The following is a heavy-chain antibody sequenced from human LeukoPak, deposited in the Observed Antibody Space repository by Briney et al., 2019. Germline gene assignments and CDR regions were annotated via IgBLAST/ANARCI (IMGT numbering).Heavy chain of an antibody. CDR2: IYYSGST. CDR1: GGSISSSSYY. J-gene: IGHJ5*02. V-gene: IGHV4-39*01. Sequence: PSETLSLTCTVSGGSISSSSYYWGWIRQPPGKGLEWIGSIYYSGSTYYNPSLKSRVTISVDTSKNQFSLKLSTVTAADTAVYYCARQIIAAASPWGQGTLVTVSS. CDR3: ARQIIAAASP. D-gene: IGHD6-13*01.